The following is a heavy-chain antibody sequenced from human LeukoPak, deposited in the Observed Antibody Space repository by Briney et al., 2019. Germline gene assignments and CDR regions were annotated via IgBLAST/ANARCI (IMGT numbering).Heavy chain of an antibody. CDR3: ARDLSRYSSDAFDI. D-gene: IGHD5-18*01. CDR2: IYNSGST. Sequence: PSQTLSLTCTVSGGSISSGGHYWSWIRQHPGKGPEWIGYIYNSGSTYYNPSLRSRITISVDTSKNQFSLELSSVTAADTAVYYCARDLSRYSSDAFDIWGQGTMVTVSS. CDR1: GGSISSGGHY. V-gene: IGHV4-31*03. J-gene: IGHJ3*02.